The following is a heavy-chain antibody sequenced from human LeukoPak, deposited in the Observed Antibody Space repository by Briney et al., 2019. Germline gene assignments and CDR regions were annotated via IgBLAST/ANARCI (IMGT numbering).Heavy chain of an antibody. Sequence: GGSLRLSCAASGFTFSSYWMSWVRQAPGKGLEWVANIKQDGSEKYYVDSVKGRFTISRDNAKNSLYLQMNSLRAEDTAVYYCARGGIPPLGQRGFWDWGQGTLVTVSS. V-gene: IGHV3-7*01. CDR2: IKQDGSEK. J-gene: IGHJ4*02. CDR1: GFTFSSYW. D-gene: IGHD3-10*01. CDR3: ARGGIPPLGQRGFWD.